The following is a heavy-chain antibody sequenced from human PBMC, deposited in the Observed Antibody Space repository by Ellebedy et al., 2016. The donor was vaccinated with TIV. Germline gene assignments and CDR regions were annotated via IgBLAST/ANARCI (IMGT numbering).Heavy chain of an antibody. CDR2: INPRGAST. Sequence: AASVTVSCKASGYKFTNYHIHWVRQAPGQGLEWMGIINPRGASTTYAQKFQGRVTMTRDTSTSTVYMELSSLTSEDTAIYYCASSRYWGPGTLVTVSS. CDR1: GYKFTNYH. J-gene: IGHJ4*02. CDR3: ASSRY. V-gene: IGHV1-46*01.